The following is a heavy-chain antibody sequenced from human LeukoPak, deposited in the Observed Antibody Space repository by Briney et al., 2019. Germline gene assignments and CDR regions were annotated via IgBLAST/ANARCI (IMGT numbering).Heavy chain of an antibody. Sequence: GGSLRLSCAASGFTFSDYEMNWVRQAPGKGLEWVSYISNSGATVYYADSVKGRFTISRDNAKSSLFLQMNSLRAEDTGVYYCARATFSSSGHSYWGQGTLVTVSS. D-gene: IGHD6-13*01. CDR2: ISNSGATV. V-gene: IGHV3-48*03. J-gene: IGHJ4*02. CDR1: GFTFSDYE. CDR3: ARATFSSSGHSY.